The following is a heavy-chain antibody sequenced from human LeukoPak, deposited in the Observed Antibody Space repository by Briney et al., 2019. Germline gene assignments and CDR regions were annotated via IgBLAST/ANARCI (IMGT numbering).Heavy chain of an antibody. CDR1: GLTFSSYS. D-gene: IGHD1-26*01. Sequence: PGGSLRLSCAASGLTFSSYSMNWVRQAPGKGLEWVSVIYSGGSTYYADSVKGRFTISRDNSKNTLYLQMNSLRAEDTAVYYCARDQVGGSYQPFDYWGQGTLVTVSS. J-gene: IGHJ4*02. CDR2: IYSGGST. CDR3: ARDQVGGSYQPFDY. V-gene: IGHV3-66*02.